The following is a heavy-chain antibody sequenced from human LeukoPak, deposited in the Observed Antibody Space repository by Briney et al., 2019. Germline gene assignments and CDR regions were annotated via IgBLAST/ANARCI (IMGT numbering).Heavy chain of an antibody. J-gene: IGHJ3*02. CDR1: GFTFDDYA. CDR3: AGYFARTGYYAEGFDI. CDR2: ISWNSNII. Sequence: GGSLRLSCAASGFTFDDYAMHWVRQAPGKGLEWVSRISWNSNIIDYAGSVKGRFTISRDNAKNSLYLQMNSLRAEDTAVYYCAGYFARTGYYAEGFDIWGQGTMVTVSS. V-gene: IGHV3-9*01. D-gene: IGHD3/OR15-3a*01.